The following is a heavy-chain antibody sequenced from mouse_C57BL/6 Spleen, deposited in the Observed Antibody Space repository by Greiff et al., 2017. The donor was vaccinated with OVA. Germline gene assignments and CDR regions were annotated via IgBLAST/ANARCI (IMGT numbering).Heavy chain of an antibody. CDR3: ARSGDY. CDR1: GYTFTSYW. D-gene: IGHD3-2*02. J-gene: IGHJ2*01. Sequence: QVHVKQSGAELVKPGASVKMSCKASGYTFTSYWITWVKQRPGQGLEWIGDIYPGSGSTNYNEKFKSKATLTVDTSSSTAYMQLSSLTSEDSAVYYCARSGDYWGQGTTLTVSS. V-gene: IGHV1-55*01. CDR2: IYPGSGST.